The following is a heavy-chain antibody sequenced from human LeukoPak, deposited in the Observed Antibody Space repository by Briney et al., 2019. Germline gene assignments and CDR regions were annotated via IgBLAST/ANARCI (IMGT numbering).Heavy chain of an antibody. CDR3: ARDRWVGATYFDY. CDR1: GGSISSYY. D-gene: IGHD1-26*01. J-gene: IGHJ4*02. CDR2: IYTSGST. V-gene: IGHV4-4*07. Sequence: NPSETLSLTCTVSGGSISSYYWSWLRHPAGKGLEWIRRIYTSGSTNYNPSLKSRVNMSVDTSKNQFSLKLSSVTAADTAVYYCARDRWVGATYFDYWGQGTLVTVSS.